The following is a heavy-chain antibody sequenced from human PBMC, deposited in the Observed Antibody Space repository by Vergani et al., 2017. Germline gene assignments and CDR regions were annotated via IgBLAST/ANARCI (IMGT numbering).Heavy chain of an antibody. CDR2: IYYSGST. CDR1: GGSISSHY. J-gene: IGHJ6*03. CDR3: ARERYFDLYYYYYYMDV. Sequence: QVQLQQWGAGLLKPSETLSLTCAVYGGSISSHYWSWIRQPPGKGLEWIGYIYYSGSTNYNPSLKSRVTISVDTSKNQFSLKLSSVTAADTAVYYCARERYFDLYYYYYYMDVWGKGTTVTVSS. D-gene: IGHD3-9*01. V-gene: IGHV4-59*11.